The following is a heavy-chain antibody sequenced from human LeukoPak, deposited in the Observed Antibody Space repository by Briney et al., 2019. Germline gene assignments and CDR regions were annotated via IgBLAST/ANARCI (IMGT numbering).Heavy chain of an antibody. CDR3: ARGSYDSSGYYYGLYYYYYMDV. Sequence: SETLSLTCTVSGGSISSYYWSWIRQPPGNGLEWIGYIYYSGSTNYNPSLKSRVTISVDTSKNQFSLKLSSVTAADTAVYYCARGSYDSSGYYYGLYYYYYMDVWGKGTTVTVSS. CDR1: GGSISSYY. V-gene: IGHV4-59*01. J-gene: IGHJ6*03. D-gene: IGHD3-22*01. CDR2: IYYSGST.